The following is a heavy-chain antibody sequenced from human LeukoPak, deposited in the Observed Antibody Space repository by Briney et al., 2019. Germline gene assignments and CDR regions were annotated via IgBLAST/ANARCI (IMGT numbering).Heavy chain of an antibody. CDR3: TTDGRADAFDI. Sequence: PGGSLRLSCAASGFTFSNAWMSWVRQAPGKGLVWVGRIKGKTDGGTTDYAAPVKGRFTISRDDSKNTLYLQMNRLKTEDTAVYYCTTDGRADAFDIWGQGTMVTVSS. CDR1: GFTFSNAW. V-gene: IGHV3-15*01. J-gene: IGHJ3*02. CDR2: IKGKTDGGTT.